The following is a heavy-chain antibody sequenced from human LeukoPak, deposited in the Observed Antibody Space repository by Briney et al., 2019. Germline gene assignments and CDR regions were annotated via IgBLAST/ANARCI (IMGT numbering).Heavy chain of an antibody. V-gene: IGHV3-21*01. J-gene: IGHJ4*02. D-gene: IGHD5-12*01. Sequence: GGSLRLSCAASGFTFSSYSMNWVRQAPGKGLEWVSSISSSSSYIYYADSVKGRFTISRDNAKNSLYLQMNSLRAEDTAVYYCALVATHNVWAFDYWGQGTLVTVSS. CDR2: ISSSSSYI. CDR1: GFTFSSYS. CDR3: ALVATHNVWAFDY.